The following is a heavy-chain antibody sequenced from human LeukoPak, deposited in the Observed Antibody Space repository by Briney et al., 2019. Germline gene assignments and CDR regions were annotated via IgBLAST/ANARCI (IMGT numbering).Heavy chain of an antibody. J-gene: IGHJ4*02. V-gene: IGHV1-69*13. CDR3: ARELELQGFDY. D-gene: IGHD1-7*01. CDR1: GGTVSSYA. CDR2: IILIFGTA. Sequence: ASVKVSCKASGGTVSSYAISWVRQAPGQGLEWMGGIILIFGTANYAQKFQGRVTITADESTRTAYMELSSLRSEDTAVYYCARELELQGFDYWGQGTLVTVSS.